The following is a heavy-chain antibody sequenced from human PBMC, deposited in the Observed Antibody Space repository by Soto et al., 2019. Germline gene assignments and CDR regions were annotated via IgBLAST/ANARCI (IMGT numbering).Heavy chain of an antibody. V-gene: IGHV4-59*08. D-gene: IGHD2-15*01. CDR2: IFYSGST. CDR1: GTSLNNNY. J-gene: IGHJ5*02. Sequence: SETLSLTCTVSGTSLNNNYWNWMRQPPGKGLERIGYIFYSGSTNYNSSLKSRVTISLDMSKNQFSLKLSSVTASDSAVYYCAXXXXXXRGXXXXXXRXXXXGSCYPXDLXGQGTRVTVSS. CDR3: AXXXXXXRGXXXXXXRXXXXGSCYPXDL.